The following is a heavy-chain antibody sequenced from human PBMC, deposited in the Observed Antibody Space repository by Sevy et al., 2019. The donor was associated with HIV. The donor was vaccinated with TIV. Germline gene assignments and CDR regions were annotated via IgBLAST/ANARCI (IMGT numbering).Heavy chain of an antibody. V-gene: IGHV3-7*01. CDR1: GFTFSDYY. CDR2: INQDGSEK. J-gene: IGHJ4*02. CDR3: ARDRVRLGY. Sequence: GGSLRLSCAASGFTFSDYYMTWVRQAPGKGLEWVANINQDGSEKYYVDSVKGRFTISRDNAKNSLYLQMNSLRAEDTAVFYCARDRVRLGYWGQGTLVTVSS. D-gene: IGHD3-16*01.